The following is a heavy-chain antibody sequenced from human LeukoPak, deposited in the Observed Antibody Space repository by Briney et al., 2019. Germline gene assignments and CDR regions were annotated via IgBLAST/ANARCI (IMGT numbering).Heavy chain of an antibody. CDR1: GFTFSSYA. V-gene: IGHV3-23*01. J-gene: IGHJ4*02. Sequence: GGSLRLSCAASGFTFSSYAMSWVRQAPGKGLEWVSSISGIGGSTYYADSVKGRFTISRDNSKNTLYLQMNSLRAEDTAVYYCARGLYSSSWYDFDYWGQGTLVTVSS. D-gene: IGHD6-13*01. CDR2: ISGIGGST. CDR3: ARGLYSSSWYDFDY.